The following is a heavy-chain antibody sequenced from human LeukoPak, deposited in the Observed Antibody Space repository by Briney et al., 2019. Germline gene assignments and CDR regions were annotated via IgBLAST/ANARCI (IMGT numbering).Heavy chain of an antibody. J-gene: IGHJ4*02. CDR3: AKDPYSSSSYFDY. Sequence: GGSLRLSCAASGFTISSYAMSWVRQAPGKGLEWVSAISGSGGSTYYADSVKGRFTISRDNSKNTLYLQMNSLRAEDTAVYYCAKDPYSSSSYFDYWGQGTLVTVSS. CDR2: ISGSGGST. V-gene: IGHV3-23*01. CDR1: GFTISSYA. D-gene: IGHD6-6*01.